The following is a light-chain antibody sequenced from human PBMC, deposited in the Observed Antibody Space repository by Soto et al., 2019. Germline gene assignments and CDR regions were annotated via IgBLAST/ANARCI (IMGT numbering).Light chain of an antibody. CDR1: QGISSS. J-gene: IGKJ3*01. CDR3: QQLNSFPLS. V-gene: IGKV1-9*01. CDR2: AAS. Sequence: DIQLTQSPSFLSAFVGDIITITCRASQGISSSLDWYQQRPGKAPKLLISAASTLRSGVPSRFSGSGSGTEFTLTISSLQPEDFATYYCQQLNSFPLSIGPGTKVDFK.